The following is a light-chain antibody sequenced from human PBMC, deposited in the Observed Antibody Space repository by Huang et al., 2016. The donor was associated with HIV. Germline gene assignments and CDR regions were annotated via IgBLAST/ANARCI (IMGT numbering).Light chain of an antibody. Sequence: EIVMTQSPATLSVSPGERATLSCRASPSVNSNLAWYQQKPGQAPRLLIYGASTRATGIPARFSGSGSGTEFTLTINSLQSEDFAVYYCQQYNNWPPMYTFGQGTKLEIK. J-gene: IGKJ2*01. CDR1: PSVNSN. CDR2: GAS. CDR3: QQYNNWPPMYT. V-gene: IGKV3-15*01.